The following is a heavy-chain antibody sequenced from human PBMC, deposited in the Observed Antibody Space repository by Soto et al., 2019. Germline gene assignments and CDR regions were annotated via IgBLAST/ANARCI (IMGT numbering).Heavy chain of an antibody. D-gene: IGHD4-17*01. CDR1: GYTFTSYD. V-gene: IGHV1-8*01. CDR2: MNPNSGNT. Sequence: QVQLVQSGAEVKKPGASVKVSCKASGYTFTSYDINWVRQATGQGLEWMGWMNPNSGNTGYAQKFQGKGTMTRNTSIRTAYMGLSSLRSGGTAVYYCARGDDYGDYWFDPWGQGTLVTVSS. CDR3: ARGDDYGDYWFDP. J-gene: IGHJ5*02.